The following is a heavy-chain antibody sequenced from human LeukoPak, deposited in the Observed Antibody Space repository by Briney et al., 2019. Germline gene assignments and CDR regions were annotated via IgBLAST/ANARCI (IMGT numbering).Heavy chain of an antibody. D-gene: IGHD4-17*01. J-gene: IGHJ4*02. CDR2: INNDGSGT. CDR3: ARVSGAQEY. CDR1: GSTFSSYW. Sequence: TGGSLRLSCAASGSTFSSYWMHWVRQAPGRGREWVSRINNDGSGTTYVDSVKGRFTISRDNAKNTLYLQMNSLRAEDTAVYYCARVSGAQEYWGQGTLVTVSS. V-gene: IGHV3-74*01.